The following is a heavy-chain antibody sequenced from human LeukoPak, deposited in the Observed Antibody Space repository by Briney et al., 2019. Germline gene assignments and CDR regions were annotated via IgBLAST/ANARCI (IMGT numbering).Heavy chain of an antibody. CDR1: GFTFSTYN. D-gene: IGHD2-15*01. CDR2: IKNKNTGETT. V-gene: IGHV3-15*01. CDR3: TRAIGGGRDPDFDY. Sequence: PGGSLRLSCAASGFTFSTYNMNWVRQAPGKGLEWVGRIKNKNTGETTDYAAPVKGRFTISRDDSKNTLYLQMNSLKSEDTAVYYCTRAIGGGRDPDFDYWGQGTLVTVSS. J-gene: IGHJ4*02.